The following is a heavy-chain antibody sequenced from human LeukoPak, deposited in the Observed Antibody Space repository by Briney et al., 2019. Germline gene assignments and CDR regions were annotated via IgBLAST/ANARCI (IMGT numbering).Heavy chain of an antibody. V-gene: IGHV3-48*03. CDR3: ARGAPTVTPTPFDY. Sequence: PGGSLRLSCAASGFTFSSYEMNWVRQAPGKGLEWVSHISSSGSTIFYADSVKGRFTISRDNAKNSLYLQMNSLRAEDTAVYYCARGAPTVTPTPFDYWGQGTLFTVSS. CDR1: GFTFSSYE. J-gene: IGHJ4*02. D-gene: IGHD4-17*01. CDR2: ISSSGSTI.